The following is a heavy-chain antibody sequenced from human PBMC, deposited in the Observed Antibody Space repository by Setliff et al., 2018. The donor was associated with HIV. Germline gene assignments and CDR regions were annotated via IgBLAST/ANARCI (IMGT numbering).Heavy chain of an antibody. Sequence: ASVKVSCKTSGYSFTNYGISWVRQAPGQGLEWMGWISAYTGNTNYAQKLQDRVTMTTDTSTSTAYMELRSLRSDDTAVYYCARSYCSGGSCYGYDAFDIWGQGTMVTVSS. V-gene: IGHV1-18*01. CDR1: GYSFTNYG. D-gene: IGHD2-15*01. J-gene: IGHJ3*02. CDR2: ISAYTGNT. CDR3: ARSYCSGGSCYGYDAFDI.